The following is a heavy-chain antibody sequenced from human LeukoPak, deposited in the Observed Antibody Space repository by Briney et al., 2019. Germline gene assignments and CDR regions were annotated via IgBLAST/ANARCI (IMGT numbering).Heavy chain of an antibody. D-gene: IGHD5-18*01. Sequence: ASVKVSCKASGYTFTSYDINWVRQATGQGPEWMGWMNPNSGNTGYAQKFQGRVTMTRNTSISTAYMELSSLRAEDTAVYYCARVDTAMEYYYYYYMDVWGKGTTVTVSS. CDR1: GYTFTSYD. CDR2: MNPNSGNT. J-gene: IGHJ6*03. V-gene: IGHV1-8*01. CDR3: ARVDTAMEYYYYYYMDV.